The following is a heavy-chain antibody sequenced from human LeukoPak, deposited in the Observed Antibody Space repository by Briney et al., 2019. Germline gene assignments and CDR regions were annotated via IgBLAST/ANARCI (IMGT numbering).Heavy chain of an antibody. D-gene: IGHD3-10*01. CDR2: INHSGST. Sequence: SETLSLTCAVYGGSFSGYYWSWIRQPPGKGLEWIGEINHSGSTNYNPSLKSRVSISVDTSKNQFSLKLSSVTAADTAVYYCARHTYYYGSGKARFDPWGQGTLVTVSS. CDR1: GGSFSGYY. J-gene: IGHJ5*02. CDR3: ARHTYYYGSGKARFDP. V-gene: IGHV4-34*01.